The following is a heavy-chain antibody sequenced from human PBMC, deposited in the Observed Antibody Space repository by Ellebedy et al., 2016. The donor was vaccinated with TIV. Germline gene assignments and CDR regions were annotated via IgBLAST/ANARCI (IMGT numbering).Heavy chain of an antibody. J-gene: IGHJ3*02. CDR3: ATARGDHGAFEI. D-gene: IGHD3-10*01. Sequence: GESLKISCAASGFTFSSYAMSWVRQAPGKGLEWVSPISGSGDITYYADSVKGRFTISRDNTKNSLYLQMNSLRAEDTAVYYCATARGDHGAFEIWGQGTMVSVSS. V-gene: IGHV3-23*01. CDR2: ISGSGDIT. CDR1: GFTFSSYA.